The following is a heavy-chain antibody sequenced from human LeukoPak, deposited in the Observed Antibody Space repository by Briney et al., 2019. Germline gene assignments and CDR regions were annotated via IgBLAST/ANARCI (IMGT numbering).Heavy chain of an antibody. CDR3: AKGRYTSGWTNFDY. J-gene: IGHJ4*02. V-gene: IGHV3-43*01. Sequence: PGGSLRLSCAASGFTFDDYTMNWVRQTPGKGLEWVSLISSDGDTTYYADSVKGRSTISRDNSKNSLYLQMNSLTTEDTALYYCAKGRYTSGWTNFDYWGQGTLVTVSS. CDR2: ISSDGDTT. D-gene: IGHD6-19*01. CDR1: GFTFDDYT.